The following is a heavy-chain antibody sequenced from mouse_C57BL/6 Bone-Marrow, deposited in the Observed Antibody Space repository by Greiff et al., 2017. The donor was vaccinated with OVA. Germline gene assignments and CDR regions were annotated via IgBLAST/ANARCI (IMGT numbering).Heavy chain of an antibody. J-gene: IGHJ3*01. CDR2: IYPGDGAT. Sequence: VKLMESGPELVKPGASVKISSKASGYAFSSSWMNWVKQRPGKGLEWIGRIYPGDGATNYNGKFKGKATLTADKSSSTAYMQLSSLTSEDSAVYFCATLHSFAYWGQGTLVTVSA. D-gene: IGHD1-2*01. CDR3: ATLHSFAY. V-gene: IGHV1-82*01. CDR1: GYAFSSSW.